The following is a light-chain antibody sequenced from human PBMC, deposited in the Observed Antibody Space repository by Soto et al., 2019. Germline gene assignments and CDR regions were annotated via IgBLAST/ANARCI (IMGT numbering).Light chain of an antibody. CDR1: SSNIGNNY. Sequence: QSVLTQPPSVSAAPGQKVTISCSGSSSNIGNNYVSWYQQVPGTAPKLLIYDNNKRPSGNPDRFSGSKSGTSATLGISGLQTEDEADYYCGTWDSSLSVHVFGTGTQLTVL. CDR3: GTWDSSLSVHV. CDR2: DNN. V-gene: IGLV1-51*01. J-gene: IGLJ7*01.